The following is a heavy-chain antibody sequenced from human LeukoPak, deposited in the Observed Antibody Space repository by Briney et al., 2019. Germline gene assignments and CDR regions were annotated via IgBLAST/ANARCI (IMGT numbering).Heavy chain of an antibody. Sequence: ASVKVSCKASGYTFTDYYMHWVRRVPGQGLECMGWIHPRSGETNYAQKFQGRLTMTRDTSISTAYMELSSLKSDDTALYYCARLPTGVAGTVDCWGRGTLVTVSS. CDR3: ARLPTGVAGTVDC. V-gene: IGHV1-2*02. CDR1: GYTFTDYY. CDR2: IHPRSGET. D-gene: IGHD6-19*01. J-gene: IGHJ4*02.